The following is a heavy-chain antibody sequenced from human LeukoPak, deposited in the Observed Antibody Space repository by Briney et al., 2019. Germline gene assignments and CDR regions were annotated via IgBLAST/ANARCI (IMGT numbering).Heavy chain of an antibody. D-gene: IGHD5-24*01. V-gene: IGHV4-34*01. CDR2: IDHRGDT. CDR3: ARGATISETGYFDF. J-gene: IGHJ4*03. CDR1: GGSFSRYY. Sequence: PSETLSLTCAVYGGSFSRYYWSWIRQSPGKGLEWIAGIDHRGDTNHNPSVKSRVTTSVDTSKNQFSLKVRSLSAADTAVYYCARGATISETGYFDFWGQGTPVTVSS.